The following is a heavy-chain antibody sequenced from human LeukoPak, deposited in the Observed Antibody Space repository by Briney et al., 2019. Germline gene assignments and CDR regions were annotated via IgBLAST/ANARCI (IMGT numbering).Heavy chain of an antibody. D-gene: IGHD1-20*01. CDR1: GVSIGSGGYY. Sequence: SQTLSLSCTVSGVSIGSGGYYWTWMRQRPGEGLEWIGYIYHTGITYYNPSLKSRATISVDTSKNQISLKLTSVSAADTDLYYCARDGPLTGGFDYWGRGPWSPSPQ. CDR2: IYHTGIT. J-gene: IGHJ4*02. CDR3: ARDGPLTGGFDY. V-gene: IGHV4-31*03.